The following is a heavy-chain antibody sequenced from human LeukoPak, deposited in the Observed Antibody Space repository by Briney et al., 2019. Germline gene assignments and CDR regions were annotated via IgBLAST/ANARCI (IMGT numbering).Heavy chain of an antibody. D-gene: IGHD3-16*02. CDR2: MLYSGST. CDR1: GASISNYY. CDR3: ARSDIWGSYRFLDY. V-gene: IGHV4-59*08. J-gene: IGHJ4*02. Sequence: SETLSLTCTVSGASISNYYWSWIRQSPGKGLEWIGYMLYSGSTNQNPSLRSRVAISVDTSKNQVSLKLSSVTAADTAVYYCARSDIWGSYRFLDYWGQGALVTVSS.